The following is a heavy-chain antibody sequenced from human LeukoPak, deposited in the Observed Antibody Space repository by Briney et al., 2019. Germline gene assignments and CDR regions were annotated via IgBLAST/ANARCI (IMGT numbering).Heavy chain of an antibody. CDR2: INHSGST. V-gene: IGHV4-34*01. CDR3: ARGPRRYYYYGMDV. J-gene: IGHJ6*02. Sequence: PSETLSLTCAVYGGSFSGYYWSWIRQPPGKGLEWIGEINHSGSTNYNPSLKSRVTISVDTSKNQFSLKLSSVTAADTAVYYCARGPRRYYYYGMDVWGQGTTVTVSS. CDR1: GGSFSGYY.